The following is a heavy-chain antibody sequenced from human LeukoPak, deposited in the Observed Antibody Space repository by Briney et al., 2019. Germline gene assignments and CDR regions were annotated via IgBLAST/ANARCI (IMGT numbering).Heavy chain of an antibody. J-gene: IGHJ6*03. V-gene: IGHV1-46*01. Sequence: GASVKVSCKASGYTFTSYYMHWVRQAPGQGLEWMGIINPSGGSTSYAQKFQGRVTMTRDTSTSTVYMELSSLRSEDTAVYYCARGGHITIFARNPYYYYMDVWGKGTTVTVSS. CDR2: INPSGGST. CDR1: GYTFTSYY. D-gene: IGHD3-3*01. CDR3: ARGGHITIFARNPYYYYMDV.